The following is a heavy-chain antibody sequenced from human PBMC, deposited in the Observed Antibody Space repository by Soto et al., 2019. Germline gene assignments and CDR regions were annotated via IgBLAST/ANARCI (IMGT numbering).Heavy chain of an antibody. Sequence: TLSLTCAISGDSVSSNSAAWNWIRQPPSRGLEWLGRTYYRSKWYNDYAVSVKSRITINPDTSKNQFSLQLNSVTPEDTAVYYCARDEGPYYYGSGSYNGMDVWGQGTTVTVSS. CDR2: TYYRSKWYN. CDR3: ARDEGPYYYGSGSYNGMDV. V-gene: IGHV6-1*01. D-gene: IGHD3-10*01. J-gene: IGHJ6*02. CDR1: GDSVSSNSAA.